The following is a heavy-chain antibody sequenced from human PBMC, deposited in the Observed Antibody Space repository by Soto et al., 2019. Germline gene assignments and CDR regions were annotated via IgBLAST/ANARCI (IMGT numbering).Heavy chain of an antibody. CDR2: MNPNSGNT. J-gene: IGHJ5*02. CDR3: ARSKGVLRFLEWLFWFVP. V-gene: IGHV1-8*01. Sequence: ASVKVSCKSSGYTFTSYDINWVRQATGQGLEWMGWMNPNSGNTGYAQKFQGRVTMTRNTSISTAYMELSSLRSEDTAVYYCARSKGVLRFLEWLFWFVPWGQGPLVPVSS. CDR1: GYTFTSYD. D-gene: IGHD3-3*01.